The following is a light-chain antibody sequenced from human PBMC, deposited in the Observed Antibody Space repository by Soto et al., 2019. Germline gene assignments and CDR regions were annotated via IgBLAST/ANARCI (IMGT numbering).Light chain of an antibody. CDR1: QSISSW. CDR2: KAS. Sequence: DIQMTQSPSTLSASVGDRVTITCRASQSISSWLAWYQHKPGKAPNLLIYKASTLESGVPSRFSGSGSGTGFTLTVSSLQPDDFATYYCQQYDSYPLTFGGGTKVEIK. V-gene: IGKV1-5*03. CDR3: QQYDSYPLT. J-gene: IGKJ4*01.